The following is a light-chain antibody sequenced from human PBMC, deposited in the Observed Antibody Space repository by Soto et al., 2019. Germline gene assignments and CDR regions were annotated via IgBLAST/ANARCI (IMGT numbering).Light chain of an antibody. CDR1: QSISTW. V-gene: IGKV1-5*01. CDR3: QQYNSYPLT. Sequence: IQMTQSPSTLSASVGDRVTITCRASQSISTWLAWYQQKPGKAPKVLISDASSLESGVPSRFGGSGPGTEFTLTISSLQPDDFATYDGQQYNSYPLTFGGGTKVDIK. J-gene: IGKJ4*01. CDR2: DAS.